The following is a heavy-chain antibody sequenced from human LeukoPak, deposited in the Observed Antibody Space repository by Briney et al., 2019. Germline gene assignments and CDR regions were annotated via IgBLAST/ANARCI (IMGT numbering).Heavy chain of an antibody. V-gene: IGHV3-74*01. CDR3: AKAVTGTFEY. Sequence: GGSLRLSCAASGFTFSTYWMHWVRQAPGKGLVWVSRINIDGTTTNYAASVKGRFTISRDKAKNTVYVQMNSLRDEDTAVYYCAKAVTGTFEYWGQGILVTVSS. J-gene: IGHJ4*02. CDR1: GFTFSTYW. CDR2: INIDGTTT. D-gene: IGHD6-19*01.